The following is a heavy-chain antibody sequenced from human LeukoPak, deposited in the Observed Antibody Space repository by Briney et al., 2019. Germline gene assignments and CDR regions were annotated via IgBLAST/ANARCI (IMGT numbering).Heavy chain of an antibody. J-gene: IGHJ6*03. CDR2: INWNGGST. V-gene: IGHV3-20*04. D-gene: IGHD3-10*01. CDR1: GFTFDDYG. CDR3: ARASGDRHYYYYHYMDV. Sequence: LSGGSLRLSCAASGFTFDDYGMSWVRQAPGKGLEWVSGINWNGGSTGYADSVKGRFTISRDNAKNSLYLQMNSLRAEDTALYYCARASGDRHYYYYHYMDVWGKGTTVTVSS.